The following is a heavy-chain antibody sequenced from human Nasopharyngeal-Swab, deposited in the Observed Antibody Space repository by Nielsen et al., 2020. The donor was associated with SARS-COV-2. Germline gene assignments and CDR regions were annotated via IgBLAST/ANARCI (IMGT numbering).Heavy chain of an antibody. D-gene: IGHD1-26*01. J-gene: IGHJ5*02. CDR2: ALHDGRT. Sequence: WIRQPPGKGLEWIGEALHDGRTSYHSTLESRVTISIDTSRNQFSLRLTSVTAADTAVYYCAKEGSGSPALSWGQGIQVTVSS. CDR3: AKEGSGSPALS. V-gene: IGHV4-4*02.